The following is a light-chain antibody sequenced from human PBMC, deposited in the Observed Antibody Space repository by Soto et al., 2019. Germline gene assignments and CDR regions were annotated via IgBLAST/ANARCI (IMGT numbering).Light chain of an antibody. Sequence: DIKMTQSPSTLSATVGDRVTITCRASESIRTWLAWYQHKPGKAPKFLIYDASSLESGVPSRFSGSGSGTEFTLTISNLQPDDFATYFCQQYHNYPRTFGQGTKVDI. J-gene: IGKJ1*01. CDR1: ESIRTW. CDR3: QQYHNYPRT. CDR2: DAS. V-gene: IGKV1-5*01.